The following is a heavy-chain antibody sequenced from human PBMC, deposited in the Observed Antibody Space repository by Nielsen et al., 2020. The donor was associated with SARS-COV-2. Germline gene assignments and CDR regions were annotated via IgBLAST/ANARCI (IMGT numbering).Heavy chain of an antibody. CDR2: FDPEDGET. D-gene: IGHD6-6*01. CDR3: AEQLHGYFDY. Sequence: ASVKVSCKVSGYTLTELSMHWVRQAPGKGLEWMGGFDPEDGETIYAQKFQGRVTMTEDESTSTAYMELSSLRSEDTAVYYCAEQLHGYFDYWGQGTLVTVSS. J-gene: IGHJ4*02. CDR1: GYTLTELS. V-gene: IGHV1-24*01.